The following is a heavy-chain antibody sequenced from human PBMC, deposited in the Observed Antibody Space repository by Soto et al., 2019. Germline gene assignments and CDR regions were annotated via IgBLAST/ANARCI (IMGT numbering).Heavy chain of an antibody. CDR3: ARALSSTGNYYYYYGMDV. D-gene: IGHD1-1*01. Sequence: ASVKVSCKASGGTFSSYAISWVRQAPGQGLEWMGGIIPIFGTANYAQKFQGRVTITADESTSTAYMELSSLRSEDTAVYYCARALSSTGNYYYYYGMDVWGQGTTVTVSS. CDR1: GGTFSSYA. CDR2: IIPIFGTA. V-gene: IGHV1-69*13. J-gene: IGHJ6*02.